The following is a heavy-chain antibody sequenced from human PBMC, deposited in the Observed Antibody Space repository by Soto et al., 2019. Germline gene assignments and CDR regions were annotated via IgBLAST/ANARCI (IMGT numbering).Heavy chain of an antibody. CDR2: IYYSGST. CDR3: ARGITIFGVVKGDYFDY. J-gene: IGHJ4*02. CDR1: GGSISSSSYY. D-gene: IGHD3-3*01. Sequence: PSETLSLTCTVSGGSISSSSYYWGWIRQPPGKGLEWIGSIYYSGSTYYNPSLKSRVTISVDTSKNQFSLKLSSVTAADTAVYYCARGITIFGVVKGDYFDYWGQGTLVTVSS. V-gene: IGHV4-39*01.